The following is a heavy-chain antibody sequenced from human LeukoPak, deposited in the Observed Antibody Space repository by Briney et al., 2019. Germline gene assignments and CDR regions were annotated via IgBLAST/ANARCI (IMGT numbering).Heavy chain of an antibody. CDR2: IYYDGST. CDR3: ARERDYYDSSGYYLPDY. J-gene: IGHJ4*02. D-gene: IGHD3-22*01. CDR1: GGSISSSSYY. Sequence: SETLSLTCTVSGGSISSSSYYWGWIRQPPGKGLEWIGTIYYDGSTYYNPSLKSRVTISVDTSKNQFSLKLSSVTAADTAVYYCARERDYYDSSGYYLPDYWGQGTLVTVSS. V-gene: IGHV4-39*07.